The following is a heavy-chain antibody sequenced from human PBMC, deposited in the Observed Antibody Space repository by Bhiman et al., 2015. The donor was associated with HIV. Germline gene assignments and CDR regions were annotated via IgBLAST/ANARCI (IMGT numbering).Heavy chain of an antibody. CDR2: IYSGGNT. D-gene: IGHD5-24*01. Sequence: EVQLVESGRGLVQPGGSLGLSCAASGFIVSSNYMSWVRQAPGKGLEWVSVIYSGGNTYYADSVKGRFTISRDSSRNTLYLQIDNLRAEDTAVYYCARSKLQFLAPGAFDVWGQGTMVTVSS. V-gene: IGHV3-53*01. J-gene: IGHJ3*01. CDR3: ARSKLQFLAPGAFDV. CDR1: GFIVSSNY.